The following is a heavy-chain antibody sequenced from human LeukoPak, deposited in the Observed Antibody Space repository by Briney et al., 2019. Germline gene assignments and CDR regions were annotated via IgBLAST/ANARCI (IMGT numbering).Heavy chain of an antibody. J-gene: IGHJ4*02. D-gene: IGHD2-2*01. Sequence: SETLSLTCIVSGGSISTYYWSWIRQPPGKGLEWIGYTHYSGSTNYNPSLKSRLTISIDTSKNQFSLKLSSVTAADTAVYYCARAHCSSTCYYDYWGQGTLVTVSS. CDR2: THYSGST. CDR3: ARAHCSSTCYYDY. V-gene: IGHV4-59*01. CDR1: GGSISTYY.